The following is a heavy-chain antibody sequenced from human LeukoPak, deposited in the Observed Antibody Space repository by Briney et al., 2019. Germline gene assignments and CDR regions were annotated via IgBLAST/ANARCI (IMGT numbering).Heavy chain of an antibody. CDR3: ARAKPKNMVRGLIMRRESRYYFDY. V-gene: IGHV3-53*01. CDR2: IYSGGST. Sequence: PGGSLRPSCAASGFTVSSNYMSWVRQAPGKGLEWVSVIYSGGSTYYADSVKGRFTISRDNSKSTLYIQMNSLRAEDTAVYYCARAKPKNMVRGLIMRRESRYYFDYWGQGTLVTVPS. D-gene: IGHD3-10*01. J-gene: IGHJ4*02. CDR1: GFTVSSNY.